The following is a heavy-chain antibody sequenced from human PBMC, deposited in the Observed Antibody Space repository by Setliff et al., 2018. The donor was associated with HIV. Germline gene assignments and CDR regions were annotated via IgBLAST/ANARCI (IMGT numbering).Heavy chain of an antibody. V-gene: IGHV3-9*03. CDR1: GFTFDDYA. J-gene: IGHJ6*03. D-gene: IGHD3-10*01. CDR3: AKLQGDYYYMDV. Sequence: GGSLRLSCAASGFTFDDYAMHWVRQAPGKGLEWVSGITWNSGSIAYADSVKGRFTISRDNAKNSLYLQMNSLRAEDMALYYCAKLQGDYYYMDVWGKGTTVTVSS. CDR2: ITWNSGSI.